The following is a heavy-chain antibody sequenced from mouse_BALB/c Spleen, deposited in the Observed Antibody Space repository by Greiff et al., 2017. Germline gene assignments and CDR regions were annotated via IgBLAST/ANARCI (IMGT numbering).Heavy chain of an antibody. V-gene: IGHV2-2*02. Sequence: VHLVESGPGLVQPSQSLSITCTVSGFSLTSYGVHWVRQSPGKGLEWLGVIWSGGSTDYNAAFISRLSISKDNSKSQVFFKMNSLQANDTAIYYCARNHYRYDVGDYWGQGTTLTVSS. CDR2: IWSGGST. J-gene: IGHJ2*01. CDR3: ARNHYRYDVGDY. D-gene: IGHD2-14*01. CDR1: GFSLTSYG.